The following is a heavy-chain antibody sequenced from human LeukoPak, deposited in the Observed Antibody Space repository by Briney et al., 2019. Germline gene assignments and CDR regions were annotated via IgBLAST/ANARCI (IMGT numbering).Heavy chain of an antibody. CDR1: GGSISTSY. CDR2: FSTSGST. V-gene: IGHV4-4*08. J-gene: IGHJ3*01. D-gene: IGHD3-16*02. CDR3: ARHGRAVWGSHPTKAFDL. Sequence: SETLALTCTVSGGSISTSYWNWIRQPPGKGPEWIGYFSTSGSTNYNPSLQSRVTISVDTSKNLFSLRLSSVTAADTAVYYCARHGRAVWGSHPTKAFDLWGPGTMVTVSS.